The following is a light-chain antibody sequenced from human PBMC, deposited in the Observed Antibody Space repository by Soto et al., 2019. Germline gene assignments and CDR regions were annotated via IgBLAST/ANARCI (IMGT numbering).Light chain of an antibody. CDR1: QSVSSNY. CDR3: HQYGGSPRP. CDR2: GAS. Sequence: EIVLTQSPGTLSLSPGERATLSCRASQSVSSNYLAWYQQKSGQAPRLLIYGASSRATGIPDRFSGSGAGTAFPLTITRLEPEDFAVFYFHQYGGSPRPLAQGPKVDI. J-gene: IGKJ1*01. V-gene: IGKV3-20*01.